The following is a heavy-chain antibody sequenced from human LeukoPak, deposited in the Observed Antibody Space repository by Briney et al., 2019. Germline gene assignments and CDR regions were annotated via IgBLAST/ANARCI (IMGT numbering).Heavy chain of an antibody. CDR3: ARGRGKGLSDY. V-gene: IGHV4-34*01. Sequence: SGTLSLTCAVYGGSFSGYYWSWIRQPPGKGLEWIGEINHSGSTNYNPSLKSRVTISVDTSKNQFSLKLSSVTAADTAVYYCARGRGKGLSDYWGQGTLVTVSS. J-gene: IGHJ4*02. D-gene: IGHD2-2*01. CDR2: INHSGST. CDR1: GGSFSGYY.